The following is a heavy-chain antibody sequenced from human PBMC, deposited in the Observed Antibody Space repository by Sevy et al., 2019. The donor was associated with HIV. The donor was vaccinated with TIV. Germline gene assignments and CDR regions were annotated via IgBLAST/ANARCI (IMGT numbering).Heavy chain of an antibody. V-gene: IGHV3-30*18. Sequence: GGSLRLSCIGSGFSFSYYGIHWVRQSPGKGLDWVALISHDGINEYYADSVKGRFTISRDNSKNTVYLEINSLRNEDTAIYFCANAYSGRYSHSYLYALDVWGQGTTVTVSS. CDR1: GFSFSYYG. J-gene: IGHJ6*02. CDR3: ANAYSGRYSHSYLYALDV. CDR2: ISHDGINE. D-gene: IGHD1-26*01.